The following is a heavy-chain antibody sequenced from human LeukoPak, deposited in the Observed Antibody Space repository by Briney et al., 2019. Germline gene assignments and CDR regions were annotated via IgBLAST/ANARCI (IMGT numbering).Heavy chain of an antibody. D-gene: IGHD4-11*01. J-gene: IGHJ5*02. CDR2: INHSGST. Sequence: PSETLSLTCAVYGGSFSGYYWSWIRQPPGKGLEWIGEINHSGSTNYNPSLKSRVTISVDTSKNQLSLKLSSVTAADTAVYYCARGHTVTTPWFDPWGQGTLVTVSS. V-gene: IGHV4-34*01. CDR1: GGSFSGYY. CDR3: ARGHTVTTPWFDP.